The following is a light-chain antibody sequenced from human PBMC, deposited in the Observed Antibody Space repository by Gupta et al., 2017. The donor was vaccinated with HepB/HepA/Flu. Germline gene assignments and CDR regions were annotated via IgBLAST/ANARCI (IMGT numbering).Light chain of an antibody. Sequence: QSALTQPPSASGSPGHTTTISGTGTSSDVGGNNYDYWNQQHPGKAPKLMIYDASNRPAGVANRFSGSKSGNTASLTISGHQAEDEADYYCSANTSSSTLVFGGGTKLTVL. CDR3: SANTSSSTLV. CDR1: SSDVGGNNY. V-gene: IGLV2-14*01. J-gene: IGLJ2*01. CDR2: DAS.